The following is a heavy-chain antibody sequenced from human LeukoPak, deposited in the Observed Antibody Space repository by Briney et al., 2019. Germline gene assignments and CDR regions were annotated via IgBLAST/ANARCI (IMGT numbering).Heavy chain of an antibody. J-gene: IGHJ1*01. CDR1: GGSISSSSYY. V-gene: IGHV4-39*01. Sequence: PSETLSLTCTVSGGSISSSSYYWGWIRQPPGKGLEWIGSIYYSGSTYYNPSLKSRVTISVDTSKNQFSLKLSSVTAADTAVYYCARLGMIVVVEYFQHWGQGTLVTASS. CDR3: ARLGMIVVVEYFQH. CDR2: IYYSGST. D-gene: IGHD3-22*01.